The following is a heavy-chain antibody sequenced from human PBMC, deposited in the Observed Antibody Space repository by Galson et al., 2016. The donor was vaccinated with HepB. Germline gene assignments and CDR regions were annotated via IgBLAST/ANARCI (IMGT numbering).Heavy chain of an antibody. V-gene: IGHV3-7*03. J-gene: IGHJ4*02. CDR2: IKEDGSEK. Sequence: SLRLSCAASGFTLGGYWMNWVRQAPGKGLEWVAIIKEDGSEKYYVDSVRGRSTISRDNAKNSLSLQMNSLRAEDTAVYYCARGSGFLIDYWGQGTPVTVSS. D-gene: IGHD3-3*01. CDR1: GFTLGGYW. CDR3: ARGSGFLIDY.